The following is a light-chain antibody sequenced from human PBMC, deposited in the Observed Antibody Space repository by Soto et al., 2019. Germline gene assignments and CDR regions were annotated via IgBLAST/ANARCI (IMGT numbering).Light chain of an antibody. CDR3: QQRGNWPLT. V-gene: IGKV3-11*01. CDR1: QTIGTY. J-gene: IGKJ4*01. CDR2: DAS. Sequence: ETVLTQSPATLSLSPGERATLSCRASQTIGTYLIWYQQKPGQAPRLLIHDASSRATGIPARFSGSGSGTDFTLTISSLEPEDFAVYYCQQRGNWPLTFGGGTKVEI.